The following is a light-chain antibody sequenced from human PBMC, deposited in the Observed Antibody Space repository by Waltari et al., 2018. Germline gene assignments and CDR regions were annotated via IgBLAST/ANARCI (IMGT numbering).Light chain of an antibody. CDR1: SSAVGRSNL. V-gene: IGLV2-23*01. Sequence: QSALTQPASVSGSPGQSITVSCTGTSSAVGRSNLVSWYQQHPGKAPKLMIYEGSKRPSGVSNRFSGSKSGNTASLTISGLQAEDEADYYCCSYAGSSTLLFGGGTKVTVL. CDR2: EGS. CDR3: CSYAGSSTLL. J-gene: IGLJ2*01.